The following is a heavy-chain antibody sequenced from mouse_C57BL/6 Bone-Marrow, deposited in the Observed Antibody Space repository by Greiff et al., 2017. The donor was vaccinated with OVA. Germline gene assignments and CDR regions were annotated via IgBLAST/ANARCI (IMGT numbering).Heavy chain of an antibody. CDR2: INPNNGGT. D-gene: IGHD2-2*01. J-gene: IGHJ4*01. Sequence: EVQLQESGPELVKPGASVKMSCKASGYTFTDYNMHWVKQSHGKSLEWIGYINPNNGGTSYNQKFKGKATLTVNKSSSTAYMELRSLTSEDSAVYYCAWLRGYAMDYWGQGTSVTVSS. V-gene: IGHV1-22*01. CDR3: AWLRGYAMDY. CDR1: GYTFTDYN.